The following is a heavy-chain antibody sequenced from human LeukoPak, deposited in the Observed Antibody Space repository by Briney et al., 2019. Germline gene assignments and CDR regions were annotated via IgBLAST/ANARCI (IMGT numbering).Heavy chain of an antibody. CDR3: ARQRITMIVGYGVGVDAFDI. D-gene: IGHD3-22*01. V-gene: IGHV4-61*02. Sequence: SETLSLTCTVSGGSISSGSYYWSWIRQPAGKGLEWIGRIYTSGSTNYNPSLKRRVTISVDTSKNQFSLKLSSVTAADTAVYYCARQRITMIVGYGVGVDAFDIWGQGTMVTVSS. J-gene: IGHJ3*02. CDR2: IYTSGST. CDR1: GGSISSGSYY.